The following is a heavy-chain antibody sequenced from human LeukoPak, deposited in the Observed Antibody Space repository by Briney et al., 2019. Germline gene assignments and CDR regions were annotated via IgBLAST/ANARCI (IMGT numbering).Heavy chain of an antibody. D-gene: IGHD1-7*01. CDR3: AREGTITAFDY. V-gene: IGHV3-30*14. J-gene: IGHJ4*02. Sequence: GGSLRLSCAASGFTFSSYVMHWVRQAPGKGLEWVAIISYDGSNEYYADSVKGRFTISRDNFKNTLYLQMNSLRVEDTAVYYCAREGTITAFDYWGQGTMVTVSP. CDR1: GFTFSSYV. CDR2: ISYDGSNE.